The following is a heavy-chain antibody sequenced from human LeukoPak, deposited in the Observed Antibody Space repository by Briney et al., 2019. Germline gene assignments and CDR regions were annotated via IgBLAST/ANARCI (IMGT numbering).Heavy chain of an antibody. CDR2: INSDGSTT. CDR3: AREYSTIDC. D-gene: IGHD5/OR15-5a*01. V-gene: IGHV3-74*01. Sequence: PGGSLRLSCAVSGFTFSRYWMHWVRQAPGKGLVWVSRINSDGSTTGYADSVKGRFTISRDNAKNTLYLQMNSLRAEDTAVYYCAREYSTIDCWGRGTLVTVSS. J-gene: IGHJ4*02. CDR1: GFTFSRYW.